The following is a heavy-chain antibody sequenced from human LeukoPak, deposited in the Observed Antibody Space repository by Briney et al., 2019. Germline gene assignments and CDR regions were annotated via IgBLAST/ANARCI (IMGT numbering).Heavy chain of an antibody. CDR2: IRYDGINK. D-gene: IGHD3-22*01. V-gene: IGHV3-30*02. CDR3: AKSPNNYYDSSGYYGD. J-gene: IGHJ4*02. Sequence: GGSLRLSCAASGFTFSSYGMHWVRQAPGKGLEWVAFIRYDGINKYYADSVKGRFTISRDNSKNTLYLQMNSLRAEDTAVYYCAKSPNNYYDSSGYYGDWGQGTLVTVSS. CDR1: GFTFSSYG.